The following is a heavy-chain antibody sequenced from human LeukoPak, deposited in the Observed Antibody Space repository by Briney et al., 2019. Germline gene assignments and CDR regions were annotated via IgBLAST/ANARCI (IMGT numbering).Heavy chain of an antibody. CDR1: GFTFSDHY. CDR3: AKPCRSGLSPFDAFDI. V-gene: IGHV3-23*01. CDR2: NSGSGDST. J-gene: IGHJ3*02. Sequence: TGGSLRLSCAASGFTFSDHYMDWVRQAPGKGLEWVSANSGSGDSTYYADSVKGRFTISRDNSKNTLYLQMNSLRAEDTAVYYCAKPCRSGLSPFDAFDIWGQGTMVTVSS. D-gene: IGHD6-19*01.